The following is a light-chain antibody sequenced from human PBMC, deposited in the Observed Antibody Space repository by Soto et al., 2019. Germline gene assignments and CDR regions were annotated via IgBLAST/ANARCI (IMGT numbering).Light chain of an antibody. J-gene: IGLJ1*01. CDR1: SSDVGSYNY. Sequence: QSALTQPPSASGSPGQSVTISCTGTSSDVGSYNYVSWYQQHPGKAPKLMIYEVSKRPSGVPDRFSGSKSGNTASLTVSGLQAEDEADYYCSSYAGSNNYVFGTWTKVTVL. CDR3: SSYAGSNNYV. CDR2: EVS. V-gene: IGLV2-8*01.